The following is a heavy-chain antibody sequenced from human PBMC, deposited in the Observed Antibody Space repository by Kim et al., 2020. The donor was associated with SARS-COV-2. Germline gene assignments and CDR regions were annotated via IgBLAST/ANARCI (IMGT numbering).Heavy chain of an antibody. CDR1: GGSISSSSYY. D-gene: IGHD6-19*01. CDR2: IYYSGST. V-gene: IGHV4-39*01. J-gene: IGHJ6*03. Sequence: SETLSLTCTVSGGSISSSSYYWGWIRQPPGKGLEWIGSIYYSGSTYYNPSLKSRVTISVDTSKNQFSLKLSSVTAADTAVYYCARHDSGWPLGYYMDVWG. CDR3: ARHDSGWPLGYYMDV.